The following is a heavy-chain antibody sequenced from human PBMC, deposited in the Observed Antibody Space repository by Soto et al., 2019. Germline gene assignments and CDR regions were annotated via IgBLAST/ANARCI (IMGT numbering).Heavy chain of an antibody. CDR2: ISSSSSYI. V-gene: IGHV3-21*01. CDR3: ARDLDTAMVPDAFDI. CDR1: GFTFSSYR. J-gene: IGHJ3*02. D-gene: IGHD5-18*01. Sequence: LRLSCAASGFTFSSYRMNWVRQAPGKGLEWVSSISSSSSYIYYADSVKGRFTISRDNAKNSLYLQMNSLRAEDTAVYYCARDLDTAMVPDAFDIWGQGTMVTVSS.